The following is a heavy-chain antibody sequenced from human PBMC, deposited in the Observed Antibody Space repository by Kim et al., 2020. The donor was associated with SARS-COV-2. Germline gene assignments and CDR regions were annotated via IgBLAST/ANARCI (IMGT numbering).Heavy chain of an antibody. J-gene: IGHJ6*03. CDR3: ARGRTPRYYYYYYYMDV. Sequence: ASVKVSCKASGYTFTSYDINWVRQATGQGLEWMGWMNPNSGNTGYAQKFQGRVTMTRNTSISTAYMELSSLRSEDTAVYYCARGRTPRYYYYYYYMDVWGKGTTVTVSS. V-gene: IGHV1-8*01. CDR1: GYTFTSYD. CDR2: MNPNSGNT.